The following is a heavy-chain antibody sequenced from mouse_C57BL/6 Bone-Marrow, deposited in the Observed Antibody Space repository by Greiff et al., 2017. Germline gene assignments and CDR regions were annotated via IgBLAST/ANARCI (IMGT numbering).Heavy chain of an antibody. V-gene: IGHV6-6*01. CDR1: GFTFSDAW. D-gene: IGHD3-3*01. CDR3: TRGDVDWYFDV. Sequence: DVHLVESGGGLVQPGGSMKLSCAASGFTFSDAWMDWVRQSPEKGLEWVAEIRNKANTHATYYAESVKGRFTISRDDSKSSVYLQMNSLRAEDTGIYYCTRGDVDWYFDVWGTGTTVTVSS. CDR2: IRNKANTHAT. J-gene: IGHJ1*03.